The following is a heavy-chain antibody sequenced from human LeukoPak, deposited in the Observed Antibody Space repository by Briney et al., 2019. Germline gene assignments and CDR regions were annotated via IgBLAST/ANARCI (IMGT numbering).Heavy chain of an antibody. Sequence: SETLSLTCTVSGGSISSGSYYWSWIRQPAGKGLEWIGRIYTSGSTNYNPSLKSRVTISVGTSKNQFSLKLSSVTAADTAVYYCASSPCSGGSCNYFDYWGQGTLVTVSS. CDR1: GGSISSGSYY. D-gene: IGHD2-15*01. CDR2: IYTSGST. CDR3: ASSPCSGGSCNYFDY. V-gene: IGHV4-61*02. J-gene: IGHJ4*02.